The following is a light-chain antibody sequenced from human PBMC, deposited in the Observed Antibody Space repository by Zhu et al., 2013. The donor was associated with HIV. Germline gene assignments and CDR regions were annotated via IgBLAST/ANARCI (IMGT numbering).Light chain of an antibody. Sequence: DIQMTQSPSTLSASVGDRVTITCRASQSISTWLAWYQQKPGGVPKLLIYKASTLQSGVPSRFSGSGSGTEFTLTINSLQPDDFATYYCQHLGSFGQGTKVEIK. CDR3: QHLGS. J-gene: IGKJ1*01. CDR2: KAS. V-gene: IGKV1-5*03. CDR1: QSISTW.